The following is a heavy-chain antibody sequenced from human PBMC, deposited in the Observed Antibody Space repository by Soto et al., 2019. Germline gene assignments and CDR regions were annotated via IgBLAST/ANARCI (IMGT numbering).Heavy chain of an antibody. Sequence: EVQVVESGGGLVQPGGSLRLSCAASGFTFSSNSMNWVRQAPGKGMEWISYISSSSSTIYADSVKGRFTISIDNAKNSLYLPMNSLRDEDTAVYYCARVIWSGHLASDLWCQGTLVTVSS. CDR1: GFTFSSNS. CDR2: ISSSSSTI. CDR3: ARVIWSGHLASDL. D-gene: IGHD3-3*01. V-gene: IGHV3-48*02. J-gene: IGHJ5*02.